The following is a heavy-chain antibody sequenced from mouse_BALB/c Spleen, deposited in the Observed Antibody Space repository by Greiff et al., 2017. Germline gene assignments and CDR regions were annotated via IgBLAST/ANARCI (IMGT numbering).Heavy chain of an antibody. CDR3: ASEDYGSSAAMDY. CDR2: ISYDGSN. V-gene: IGHV3-6*02. CDR1: GYSITSGYY. D-gene: IGHD1-1*01. Sequence: ESGPGLVKPSQSLSLTCSVTGYSITSGYYWNWIRQFPGNKLEWMGYISYDGSNNYNPSLKNRISITRDTSKNQFFLKLNSVTTEDTATYYCASEDYGSSAAMDYWGQGTSVTVSS. J-gene: IGHJ4*01.